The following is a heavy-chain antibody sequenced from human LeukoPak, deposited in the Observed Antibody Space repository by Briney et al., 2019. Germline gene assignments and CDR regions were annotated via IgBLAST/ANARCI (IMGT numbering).Heavy chain of an antibody. CDR3: AAGYTTGWYVRYFDY. J-gene: IGHJ4*02. Sequence: GGSLRLSCAASGFTLSNYATSWVRQAPGKGLEWVSSISGSGGSTYQAENVKGRFTISRDNSKNSLYLQMNSLRDEDTAIYYCAAGYTTGWYVRYFDYWGQGTLVTVSS. CDR1: GFTLSNYA. V-gene: IGHV3-23*01. D-gene: IGHD6-19*01. CDR2: ISGSGGST.